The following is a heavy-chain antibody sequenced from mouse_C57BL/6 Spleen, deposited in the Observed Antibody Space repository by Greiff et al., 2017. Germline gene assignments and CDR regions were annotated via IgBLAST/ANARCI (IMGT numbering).Heavy chain of an antibody. Sequence: VQLQQSGAELAKPGASVKLSCKASGYTFTSYWMHWVKQRPGQGLEWIGYINPSSGYTKYNQKFKDKATLTADKSSSTAYMQLSSLTYEDSAVXFCARSPSYYVSSPYYVDYWGQGTTLTVSA. CDR3: ARSPSYYVSSPYYVDY. D-gene: IGHD1-1*01. J-gene: IGHJ2*01. CDR1: GYTFTSYW. CDR2: INPSSGYT. V-gene: IGHV1-7*01.